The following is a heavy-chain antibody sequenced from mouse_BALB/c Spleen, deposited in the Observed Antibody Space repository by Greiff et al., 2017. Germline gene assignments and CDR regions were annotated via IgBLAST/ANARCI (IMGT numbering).Heavy chain of an antibody. Sequence: VQLQQSGAELVKPGASVKLSCTASGFNIKDTYMHWVKQRPEQGLEWIGRIDPANGNTTYDPKFQGKATITADTSSNTAYLQLSSLTSEDTAVYYCARGDYCSSCFDYWGQGTTLTVSA. V-gene: IGHV14-3*02. CDR1: GFNIKDTY. CDR2: IDPANGNT. CDR3: ARGDYCSSCFDY. J-gene: IGHJ2*01. D-gene: IGHD1-1*01.